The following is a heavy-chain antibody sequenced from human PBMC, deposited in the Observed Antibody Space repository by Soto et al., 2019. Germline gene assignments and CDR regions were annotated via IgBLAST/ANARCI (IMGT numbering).Heavy chain of an antibody. CDR2: IYYSGTT. Sequence: QVQLQESGPGVVKPSQTLSLTCTVSGGSISSGDYYCRWIRQPPVKGLEWIGYIYYSGTTYYNPSLKSRVSISVDMSKNQFSLRVSSMTAADTAVYYCARVRDVYNLDYWGQGTQVTVSS. CDR3: ARVRDVYNLDY. V-gene: IGHV4-30-4*01. J-gene: IGHJ4*02. D-gene: IGHD1-1*01. CDR1: GGSISSGDYY.